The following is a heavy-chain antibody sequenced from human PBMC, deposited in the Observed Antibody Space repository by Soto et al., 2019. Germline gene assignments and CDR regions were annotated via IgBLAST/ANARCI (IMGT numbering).Heavy chain of an antibody. CDR2: ISSSSSYI. CDR1: GFTFSSYS. Sequence: SLRLSCAASGFTFSSYSMNWVRQAPGKGLEWVSSISSSSSYIYYADSVKGRFTISRDNAKNSLYLQMNSLRAEDTAVYYCASPPIAGFYYYYGMDVXGQGTTVTVSS. V-gene: IGHV3-21*01. CDR3: ASPPIAGFYYYYGMDV. D-gene: IGHD6-13*01. J-gene: IGHJ6*02.